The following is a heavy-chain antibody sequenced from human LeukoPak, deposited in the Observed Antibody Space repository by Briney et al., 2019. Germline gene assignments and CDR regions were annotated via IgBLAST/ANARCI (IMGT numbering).Heavy chain of an antibody. J-gene: IGHJ4*02. CDR2: VSGTSEYI. V-gene: IGHV3-21*06. D-gene: IGHD6-19*01. CDR1: GYSFSTYS. CDR3: ARWYSSGWYSDY. Sequence: GGSLRLSCAASGYSFSTYSMIWVRQAPGKGLEWVSSVSGTSEYIYYADSVRGRFTISRDNAKNTVYLQMNSLRAEDTAVYYCARWYSSGWYSDYWGQGTLVTVSS.